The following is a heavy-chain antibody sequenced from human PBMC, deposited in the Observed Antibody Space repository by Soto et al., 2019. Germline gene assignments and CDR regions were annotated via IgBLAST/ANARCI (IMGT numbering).Heavy chain of an antibody. D-gene: IGHD4-17*01. CDR1: GFTFSSYS. CDR2: ISSSSSYI. CDR3: ARSRLRWAFDY. Sequence: EVQLVESGGGLVEPGGSLRLSCTASGFTFSSYSMNWVRQAPGKGLEWVSSISSSSSYIYYADSVKGRFTISRDNAKNSLYLQMNSLRAEDTAVYYCARSRLRWAFDYWGQGTLVTVSS. J-gene: IGHJ4*02. V-gene: IGHV3-21*01.